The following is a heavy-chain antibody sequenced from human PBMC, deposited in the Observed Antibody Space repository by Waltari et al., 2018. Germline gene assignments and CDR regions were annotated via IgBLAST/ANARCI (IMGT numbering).Heavy chain of an antibody. CDR3: AKDGDYSLPGYDAFDV. D-gene: IGHD4-17*01. CDR1: GLTFSNFG. Sequence: QVYLLESGGGVVQPGGSLELSCLASGLTFSNFGLHWVRQGPGKGLGWVAFISDDGNQIFDADSVNGRFTISRDNRNNILYLQMNSLRPEDTATYYCAKDGDYSLPGYDAFDVWGQGTVVTVSS. J-gene: IGHJ3*01. CDR2: ISDDGNQI. V-gene: IGHV3-30*02.